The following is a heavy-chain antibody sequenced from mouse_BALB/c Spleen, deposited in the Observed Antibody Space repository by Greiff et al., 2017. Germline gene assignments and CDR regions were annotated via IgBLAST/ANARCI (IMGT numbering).Heavy chain of an antibody. J-gene: IGHJ4*01. D-gene: IGHD2-4*01. CDR1: GYTFSSYW. CDR3: ASYPTMITTGAMDY. V-gene: IGHV1-9*01. Sequence: QVHVKQSGAELMKPGASVKISCKATGYTFSSYWIEWVKQRPGHGLEWIGEILPGSGSTNYNEKFKGKATFTADTSSNTAYMQLSSLTSEDSAVYYCASYPTMITTGAMDYWGQGTSVTVSS. CDR2: ILPGSGST.